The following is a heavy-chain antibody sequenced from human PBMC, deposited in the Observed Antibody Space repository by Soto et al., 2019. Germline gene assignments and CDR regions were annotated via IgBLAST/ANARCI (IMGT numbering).Heavy chain of an antibody. J-gene: IGHJ4*02. CDR1: GFIFSDAW. CDR3: AKVSSAWYAGFFDL. CDR2: IKSKTDGGTT. D-gene: IGHD2-8*01. V-gene: IGHV3-15*01. Sequence: PGGSLRLSCAASGFIFSDAWMSWVRQAPGKGLEWVGRIKSKTDGGTTDYAAPVKGRFTISRDNSMNTLYLQMNTLRAEDTAVYYCAKVSSAWYAGFFDLWGQGTLVTVSS.